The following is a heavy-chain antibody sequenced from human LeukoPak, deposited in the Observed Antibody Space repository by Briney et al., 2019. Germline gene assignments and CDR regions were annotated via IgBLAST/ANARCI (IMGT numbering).Heavy chain of an antibody. J-gene: IGHJ4*02. D-gene: IGHD2-2*01. CDR2: IYYSGST. V-gene: IGHV4-59*01. Sequence: PSETLSLTRTVSGGSISSYYWSWIRQPPGKGLEWIGYIYYSGSTNYNPSLKSRVTISVDTSKNQFSLKLSSVTAADTAVYYCARSSWGYCSSTSCYLTVTTPYFDYWGQGTLVTVSS. CDR3: ARSSWGYCSSTSCYLTVTTPYFDY. CDR1: GGSISSYY.